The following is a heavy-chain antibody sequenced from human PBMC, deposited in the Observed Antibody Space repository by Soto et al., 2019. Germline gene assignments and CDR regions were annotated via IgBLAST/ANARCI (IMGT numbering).Heavy chain of an antibody. CDR2: ISSSSSYI. J-gene: IGHJ6*02. CDR1: GFTFSSYS. V-gene: IGHV3-21*01. D-gene: IGHD2-15*01. Sequence: EVQLVESGGGLVKPGGSLRLSCAASGFTFSSYSMNWVRQAPGKGLGWASSISSSSSYIYYADSVKGRFTISRDNAKNSLYLQMNSLRAEDTAVYYCARDIVVVVAATPYYGMDVWGQGTTVTVSS. CDR3: ARDIVVVVAATPYYGMDV.